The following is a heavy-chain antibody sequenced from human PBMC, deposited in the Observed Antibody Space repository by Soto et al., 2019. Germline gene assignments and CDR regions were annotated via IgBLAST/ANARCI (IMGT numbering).Heavy chain of an antibody. D-gene: IGHD4-17*01. V-gene: IGHV3-53*01. J-gene: IGHJ5*02. CDR1: GFTVSSNY. CDR2: IYSGGST. CDR3: ARTMTTVTTAWFDP. Sequence: EVQLVESGGGLIQPGGSLRLSCAASGFTVSSNYMSWVRQAPGKGLEWVSLIYSGGSTYYADSVKGRFTISRDNSKNTLYRQMNSLRVEDTAVYYCARTMTTVTTAWFDPWGQGTLVTVSS.